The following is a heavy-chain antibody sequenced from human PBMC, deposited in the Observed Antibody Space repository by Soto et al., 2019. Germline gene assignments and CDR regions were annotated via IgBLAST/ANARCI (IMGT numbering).Heavy chain of an antibody. Sequence: QLQLQESGPGLVKPSETLSLTCTVSGGSISSSSYYWGWIRQPPGKGLEWIGSIHYSGYTYYNPSLKSRVTISEDTSKNQFSLKLSSVTAADTAVYYCGRLVYDSSGYRPGWGQGTLVTVSS. CDR2: IHYSGYT. D-gene: IGHD3-22*01. J-gene: IGHJ4*02. V-gene: IGHV4-39*01. CDR1: GGSISSSSYY. CDR3: GRLVYDSSGYRPG.